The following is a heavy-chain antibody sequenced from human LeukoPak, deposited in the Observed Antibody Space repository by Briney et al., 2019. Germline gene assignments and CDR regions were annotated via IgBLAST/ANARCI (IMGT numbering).Heavy chain of an antibody. CDR2: ISWNSGSI. CDR3: AKDTGANIAVAGMDLAGGVRPRFDP. D-gene: IGHD6-19*01. Sequence: GRSLRLFCAASGFTFDDYAMHWVRQAPGKGLEWVSGISWNSGSIGYADSVKGRFTISRDNAKNSLYLQMNSLRAEDTALYYCAKDTGANIAVAGMDLAGGVRPRFDPWGQGTLVTVSS. V-gene: IGHV3-9*01. CDR1: GFTFDDYA. J-gene: IGHJ5*02.